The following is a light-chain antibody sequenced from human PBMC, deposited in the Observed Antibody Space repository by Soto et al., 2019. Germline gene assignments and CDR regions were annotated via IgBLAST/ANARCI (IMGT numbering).Light chain of an antibody. CDR1: SSDVGGYNY. J-gene: IGLJ2*01. V-gene: IGLV2-8*01. CDR3: SSYAGSNNLV. CDR2: DVN. Sequence: QSALTQPPSESGSPGQSVTISCTGTSSDVGGYNYVSWYQQHPGKAPKLMIYDVNKWPSGVPDRFSGSKSGNTASLTVSGLQADDEADYYCSSYAGSNNLVFGGGTKVTVL.